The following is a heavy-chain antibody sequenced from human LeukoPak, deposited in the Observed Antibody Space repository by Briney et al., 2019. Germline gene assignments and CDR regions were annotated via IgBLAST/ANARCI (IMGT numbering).Heavy chain of an antibody. V-gene: IGHV3-30-3*01. J-gene: IGHJ6*02. CDR2: ISYDGSNK. CDR3: ARERDGYNSRYRYYYYGMDV. D-gene: IGHD5-24*01. Sequence: PGGSLRLSCAASGFTFSSYAMHWVRQAPGKGLEWVAVISYDGSNKYYADSVKGRFTISRDNSKNTLYLQMNSLRAEDTAVYYCARERDGYNSRYRYYYYGMDVWGQGTTVTVSS. CDR1: GFTFSSYA.